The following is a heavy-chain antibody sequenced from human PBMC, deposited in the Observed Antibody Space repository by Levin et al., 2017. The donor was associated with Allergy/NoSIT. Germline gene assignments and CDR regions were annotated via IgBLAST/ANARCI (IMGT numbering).Heavy chain of an antibody. D-gene: IGHD2-15*01. V-gene: IGHV3-33*01. J-gene: IGHJ6*02. CDR1: GFTFSSYG. Sequence: GGSLRLSCAASGFTFSSYGMHWVRQAPGKGLEWVAVIWYDGSNKYYADSVKGRFTISRDNSKNTLYLQMNSLRAEDTAVYYCAREGNLVVREYGMDVWGQGTTVTVSS. CDR3: AREGNLVVREYGMDV. CDR2: IWYDGSNK.